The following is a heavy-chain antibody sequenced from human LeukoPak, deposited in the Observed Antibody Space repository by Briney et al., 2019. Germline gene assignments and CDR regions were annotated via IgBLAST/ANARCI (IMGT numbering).Heavy chain of an antibody. Sequence: SETLSLTCTVSGGSISSYYWSWIRQPPGKGLEWIGYIYYSGSTNYNPSLKSRVTISVDTSKNQFSLKLSSVTAADTAVYYCARSIVVVPAALNYYYYYGMDVWGQGTTVTVSS. CDR1: GGSISSYY. J-gene: IGHJ6*02. CDR2: IYYSGST. D-gene: IGHD2-2*01. CDR3: ARSIVVVPAALNYYYYYGMDV. V-gene: IGHV4-59*08.